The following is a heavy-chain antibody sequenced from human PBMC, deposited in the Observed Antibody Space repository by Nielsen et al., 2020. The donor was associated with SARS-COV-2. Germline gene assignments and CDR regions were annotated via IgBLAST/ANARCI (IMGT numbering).Heavy chain of an antibody. CDR3: ARAIVVVRGVIITQYHYYFDY. CDR2: INHSGYT. V-gene: IGHV4-34*01. D-gene: IGHD3-10*01. J-gene: IGHJ4*02. Sequence: WIRQPPGKGLEWIGEINHSGYTYYNPSLKSRVTISVDRSKNQFSLKLSSVTAADTAVYYCARAIVVVRGVIITQYHYYFDYWGQGTLVTVSS.